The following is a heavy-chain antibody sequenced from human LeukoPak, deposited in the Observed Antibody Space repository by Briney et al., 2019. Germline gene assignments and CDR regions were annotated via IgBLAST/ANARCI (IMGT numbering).Heavy chain of an antibody. J-gene: IGHJ4*02. V-gene: IGHV3-23*01. D-gene: IGHD1-26*01. CDR2: ISGSGGST. CDR3: AKIPVGWELQAAFDY. Sequence: GGSLRLSCAASGFTFSSYAMSWVRQAPGEGLDWVSTISGSGGSTYYADSVKGRFTISRDNSKNTLYLQMNSLRAEDTAVYYCAKIPVGWELQAAFDYWGQGTLVTVSS. CDR1: GFTFSSYA.